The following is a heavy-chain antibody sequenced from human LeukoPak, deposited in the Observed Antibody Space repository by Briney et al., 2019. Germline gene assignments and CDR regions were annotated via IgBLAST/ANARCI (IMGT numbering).Heavy chain of an antibody. CDR3: ARLHYDVLTGPFDY. CDR2: IYSGGAT. CDR1: GITVSINY. Sequence: GGSLRLSCAASGITVSINYMSWVRQAPGKGLEWVSIIYSGGATFHADSVKGRFTISRENSKNTLWLQMNSLRAEDTAVYYCARLHYDVLTGPFDYWGQGTLVTVSS. V-gene: IGHV3-66*04. D-gene: IGHD3-9*01. J-gene: IGHJ4*02.